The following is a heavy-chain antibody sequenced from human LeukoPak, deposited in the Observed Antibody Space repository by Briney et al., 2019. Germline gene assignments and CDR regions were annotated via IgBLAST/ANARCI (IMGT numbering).Heavy chain of an antibody. J-gene: IGHJ4*02. V-gene: IGHV3-66*01. D-gene: IGHD5-12*01. CDR3: ARDLWGYRSGYGYFC. CDR1: GFTVSSNY. Sequence: GGSLRLSCAASGFTVSSNYMSWVRQAPGKGLEWVSVIYSGGSTYYADSVKGRFTISRDNSKNTLYLQMNSLRAEDTAVYYCARDLWGYRSGYGYFCWGQGTLVTVSS. CDR2: IYSGGST.